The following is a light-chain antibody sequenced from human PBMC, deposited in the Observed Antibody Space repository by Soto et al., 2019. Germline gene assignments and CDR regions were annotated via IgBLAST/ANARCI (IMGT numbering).Light chain of an antibody. V-gene: IGKV1-5*03. CDR1: QTISSW. CDR2: KAS. Sequence: DIQLTQSPSFLSASVRDRVTLTCLASQTISSWLAWYQQKPGKAPKLLIYKASTLKSGVPSRFSGSGSGTEFTLTISSLQPDDFATYYCQHYNSYSEAFGQGTKVDI. J-gene: IGKJ1*01. CDR3: QHYNSYSEA.